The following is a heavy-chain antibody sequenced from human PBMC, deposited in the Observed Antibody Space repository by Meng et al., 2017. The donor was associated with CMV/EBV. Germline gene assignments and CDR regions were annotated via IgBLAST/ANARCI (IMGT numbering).Heavy chain of an antibody. CDR3: ARIDVDTAMVPYYYGMDV. J-gene: IGHJ6*02. D-gene: IGHD5-18*01. Sequence: LSLTCAASRFTVSSYYMSWVRQAPGKGLEWVSVIYSGGSTYYADSVKGRFTISRDNSKNTLYLQMNSLRAEDTAVYYCARIDVDTAMVPYYYGMDVWGQGTTVTVSS. CDR2: IYSGGST. V-gene: IGHV3-66*02. CDR1: RFTVSSYY.